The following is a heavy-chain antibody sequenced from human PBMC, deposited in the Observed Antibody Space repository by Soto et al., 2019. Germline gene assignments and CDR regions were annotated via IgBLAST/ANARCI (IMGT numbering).Heavy chain of an antibody. CDR3: TTEYYDFWSGYNWFDP. J-gene: IGHJ5*02. D-gene: IGHD3-3*01. CDR2: IKSKTDGGTT. V-gene: IGHV3-15*07. CDR1: GFTFSNAW. Sequence: GGSLRLSCAASGFTFSNAWMNWVRQAPGKGLEWVGRIKSKTDGGTTDYAAPVKGRFTISRDDSKNTLYLQMNSLKTEDTAVYYCTTEYYDFWSGYNWFDPWGQGTLVTVSS.